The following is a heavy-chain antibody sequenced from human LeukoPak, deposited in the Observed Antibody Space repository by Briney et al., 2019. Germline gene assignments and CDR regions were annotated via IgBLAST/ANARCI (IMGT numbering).Heavy chain of an antibody. Sequence: GGSLRLTFLASLFTHSRHYMNSLRQAPGKGLEWVSVIYSGGSTYYADSVKGRFTISRDNSKNTLYLQMNSLRAEDTAEYYCAIERARSGVFDSRGQGTMVTVSS. CDR2: IYSGGST. CDR1: LFTHSRHY. J-gene: IGHJ3*02. V-gene: IGHV3-53*01. CDR3: AIERARSGVFDS.